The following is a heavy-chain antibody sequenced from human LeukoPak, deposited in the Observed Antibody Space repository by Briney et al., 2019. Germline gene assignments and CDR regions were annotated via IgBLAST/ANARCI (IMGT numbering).Heavy chain of an antibody. CDR2: IKQDESEK. CDR1: GFTFSNYW. V-gene: IGHV3-7*01. CDR3: ARGMNYGDY. J-gene: IGHJ4*02. Sequence: GGSLRLSCAASGFTFSNYWMTWVRQAPGKGLEWVANIKQDESEKYYVDSVKGRFTISRDNAKNSLYLQMNSLRAEDTAVYYCARGMNYGDYWGQGTLVTVSS.